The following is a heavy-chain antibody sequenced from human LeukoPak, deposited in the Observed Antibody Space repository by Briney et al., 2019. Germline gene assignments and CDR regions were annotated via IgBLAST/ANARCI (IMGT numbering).Heavy chain of an antibody. CDR3: ARDAEYFDY. Sequence: GRSLRLSCAASGFTFSSYAMHWVRQAPGKGLEWVAVIPYGGSNKYYADSVKGRFTISRDNSKNTLYLQMNSLRAEDTAVYYCARDAEYFDYWGQGTLVTVSS. CDR2: IPYGGSNK. CDR1: GFTFSSYA. J-gene: IGHJ4*02. V-gene: IGHV3-30*04.